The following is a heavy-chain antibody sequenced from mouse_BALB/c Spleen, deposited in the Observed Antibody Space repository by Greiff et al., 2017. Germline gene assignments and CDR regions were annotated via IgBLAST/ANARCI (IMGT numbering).Heavy chain of an antibody. J-gene: IGHJ4*01. V-gene: IGHV14-4*02. CDR2: IDPENGDT. Sequence: EVQLQQSGAELVRSGASVKLSCTASGFNIKDYYMHWVKQRPEQGLEWIGWIDPENGDTEYAPKFQGKATMTADTSSNTAYLQLSSLTSEDTAVYYCNARTARALYYAMDYWGQGTSVTVSS. CDR1: GFNIKDYY. CDR3: NARTARALYYAMDY. D-gene: IGHD3-2*01.